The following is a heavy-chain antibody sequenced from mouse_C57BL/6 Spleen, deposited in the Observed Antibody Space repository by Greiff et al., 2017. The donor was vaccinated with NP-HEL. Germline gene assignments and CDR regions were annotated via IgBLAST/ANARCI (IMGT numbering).Heavy chain of an antibody. Sequence: EVKLVESGPGLVKPSQSLSLTCSVTGYSITSGYYWNWIRQFPGNKLEWMGYISYDGSNNYNPSLKNRISITRDTSKNQFFLKLNSVTTEDTATYYCAREDYSNFYWYFDVWGTGTTVTVSS. CDR1: GYSITSGYY. CDR2: ISYDGSN. J-gene: IGHJ1*03. D-gene: IGHD2-5*01. V-gene: IGHV3-6*01. CDR3: AREDYSNFYWYFDV.